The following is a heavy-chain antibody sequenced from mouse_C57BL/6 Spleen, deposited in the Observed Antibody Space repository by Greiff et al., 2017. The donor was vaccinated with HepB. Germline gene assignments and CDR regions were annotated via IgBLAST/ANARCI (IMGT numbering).Heavy chain of an antibody. CDR2: IHPNSGST. CDR1: GYTFTSYW. CDR3: ARRDYYSNYEGFAY. D-gene: IGHD2-5*01. Sequence: QVQLQQPGAELVKPGASVKLSCKASGYTFTSYWMHWVKQRPGQGLEWIGMIHPNSGSTNYNEKFKSKATLTVDKSSSTAYMQLSSLTSEDSAVYYCARRDYYSNYEGFAYWGQGTLVTVSA. V-gene: IGHV1-64*01. J-gene: IGHJ3*01.